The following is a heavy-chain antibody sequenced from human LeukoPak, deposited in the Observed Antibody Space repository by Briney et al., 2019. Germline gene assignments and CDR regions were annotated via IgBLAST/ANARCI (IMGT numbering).Heavy chain of an antibody. CDR3: ARHRQGHPGGAFDI. CDR2: IIPILDTP. V-gene: IGHV1-69*04. CDR1: GGTFSSHG. Sequence: SVKVSCKASGGTFSSHGFTWVRQAPGQGLEWMGRIIPILDTPNYAQKFQGRLTITADKSISTAYLQWSSLKASDTAMYYCARHRQGHPGGAFDIWGQGTMVTVSS. J-gene: IGHJ3*02. D-gene: IGHD3-10*01.